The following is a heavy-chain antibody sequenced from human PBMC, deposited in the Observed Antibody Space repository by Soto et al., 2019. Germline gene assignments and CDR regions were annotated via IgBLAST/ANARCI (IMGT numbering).Heavy chain of an antibody. CDR3: ARLSKGYCSDTSCPSSLHP. D-gene: IGHD2-2*01. J-gene: IGHJ5*02. V-gene: IGHV1-2*02. Sequence: ASVKVSCKASGYKFTAYYMHWVRQAPGQRLEWMGWINPGSGATSYAQTFQGRVTMTRDTFINTVYMEVTSLRPDDTAVYYCARLSKGYCSDTSCPSSLHPWDQGTLVTVST. CDR2: INPGSGAT. CDR1: GYKFTAYY.